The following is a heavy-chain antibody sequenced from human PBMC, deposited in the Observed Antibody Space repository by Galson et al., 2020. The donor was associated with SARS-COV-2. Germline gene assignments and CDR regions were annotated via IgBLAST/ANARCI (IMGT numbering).Heavy chain of an antibody. Sequence: SETLSLTCTVSGGSITSDGSYWSWIRQQPGKGLEWIGYIFYSGFTYYNPSLRSRVTMSLDTSKNQFSLKLNSVTAADTAVYYCASGLGGDYWGQGTLVTVSS. CDR2: IFYSGFT. CDR1: GGSITSDGSY. V-gene: IGHV4-31*03. CDR3: ASGLGGDY. D-gene: IGHD1-26*01. J-gene: IGHJ4*02.